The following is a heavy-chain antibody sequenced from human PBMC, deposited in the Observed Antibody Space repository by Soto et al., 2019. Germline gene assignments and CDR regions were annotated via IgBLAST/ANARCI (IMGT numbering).Heavy chain of an antibody. CDR3: ARHSLCGELSFDS. D-gene: IGHD3-10*02. CDR1: GGSISNGDHY. J-gene: IGHJ4*02. Sequence: ALCLTCPLAGGSISNGDHYSTWIRQPPGKGLEWIRHILYNRNTHYNPSLNNRLTISVDTSKNQFSLKLSSVTAADTALYYCARHSLCGELSFDSCGQGTLVTVS. CDR2: ILYNRNT. V-gene: IGHV4-30-4*01.